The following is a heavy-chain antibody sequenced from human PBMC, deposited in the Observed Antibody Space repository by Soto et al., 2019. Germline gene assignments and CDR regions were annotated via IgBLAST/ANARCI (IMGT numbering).Heavy chain of an antibody. D-gene: IGHD3-10*01. J-gene: IGHJ4*02. CDR2: INQDGSEK. CDR1: GFTFSSHW. Sequence: PGGSLRLSCVASGFTFSSHWMSWVRQAPGKGLEWVANINQDGSEKSYVDSVKGRFTISRDNAKNSVYLQLNSLEVEDTAVYYCARGFGTSAYDYWSQGTLVTVST. CDR3: ARGFGTSAYDY. V-gene: IGHV3-7*01.